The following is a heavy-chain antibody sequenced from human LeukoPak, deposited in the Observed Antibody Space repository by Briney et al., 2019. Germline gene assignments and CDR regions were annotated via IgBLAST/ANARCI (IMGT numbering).Heavy chain of an antibody. CDR3: AEDITSCSGGSCPGAFDI. CDR2: ISWNSGSI. CDR1: GFTFDDYA. D-gene: IGHD2-15*01. J-gene: IGHJ3*02. Sequence: GGSLRLSCAASGFTFDDYAMHWVRQAPGKGLEWVSGISWNSGSIGYADSVKGRFTISRDNAKNSLYLQMNSLRAEDTALYYCAEDITSCSGGSCPGAFDIWGQGTMVTVSS. V-gene: IGHV3-9*01.